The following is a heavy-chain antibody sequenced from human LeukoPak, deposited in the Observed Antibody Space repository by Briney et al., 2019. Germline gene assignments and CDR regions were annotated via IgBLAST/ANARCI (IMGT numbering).Heavy chain of an antibody. CDR3: ARAPYSGRGFDP. CDR2: INPNSGGT. D-gene: IGHD1-26*01. Sequence: ASVKVSCKASGYTFTGYYMHWVRQAPGQGLGWMGRINPNSGGTNYAQKFQGRVTMTMDTSISTAYMELSRLRSDDTAVYYCARAPYSGRGFDPWGQGTLVTVSS. J-gene: IGHJ5*02. V-gene: IGHV1-2*06. CDR1: GYTFTGYY.